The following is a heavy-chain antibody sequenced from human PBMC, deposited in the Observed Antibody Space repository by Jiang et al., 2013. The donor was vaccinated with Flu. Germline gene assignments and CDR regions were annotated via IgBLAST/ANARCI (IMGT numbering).Heavy chain of an antibody. CDR2: IFYTGSP. Sequence: LLKPSETLSLTCTVSGGSISSSRSYWGWIRQPPGKGLEWIGSIFYTGSPYYNPSLKSRVTISLDTSKNQFSLTLSSVTAADTAVYYCARTAEYSSGWNILSFLYFESWGQGTPVTVSS. J-gene: IGHJ4*02. D-gene: IGHD2/OR15-2a*01. CDR3: ARTAEYSSGWNILSFLYFES. CDR1: GGSISSSRSY. V-gene: IGHV4-39*07.